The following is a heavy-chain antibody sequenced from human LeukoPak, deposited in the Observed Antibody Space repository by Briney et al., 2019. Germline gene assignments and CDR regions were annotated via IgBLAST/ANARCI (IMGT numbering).Heavy chain of an antibody. CDR3: ARDRGYYDILTPESGP. J-gene: IGHJ5*02. D-gene: IGHD3-9*01. CDR2: ISSSGSTI. Sequence: PGGSLRLSCAASGFTFSSYTMNWVRQAPGRGLEWVSYISSSGSTIYYADSVKGRFTISGDNAKNSLYLRMNSLRAEDTAVYYCARDRGYYDILTPESGPWGQGTLVTVSS. V-gene: IGHV3-48*04. CDR1: GFTFSSYT.